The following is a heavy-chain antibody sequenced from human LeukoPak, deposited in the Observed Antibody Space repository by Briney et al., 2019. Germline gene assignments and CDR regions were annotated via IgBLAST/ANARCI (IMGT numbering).Heavy chain of an antibody. CDR2: IYYSGST. Sequence: SETLSLTCTVSGGSISSSSYYWGWIRQPPGKGLEWIGSIYYSGSTYYNPSLKSRVTISVDTSKNQFSLKLSSVTAADTAVYYCARLGGSWSFDYWGQGTLVTVYS. CDR3: ARLGGSWSFDY. D-gene: IGHD6-13*01. CDR1: GGSISSSSYY. J-gene: IGHJ4*02. V-gene: IGHV4-39*01.